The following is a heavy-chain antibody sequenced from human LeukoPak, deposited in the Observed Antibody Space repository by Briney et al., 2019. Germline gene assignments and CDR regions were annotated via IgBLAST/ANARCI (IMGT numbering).Heavy chain of an antibody. CDR1: GYTFTGYY. V-gene: IGHV1-2*02. J-gene: IGHJ4*02. CDR3: ARSVAAGSYYFDY. CDR2: INPNSGGT. Sequence: APVKVSRKASGYTFTGYYMHWVRQAPGQGLKWMGWINPNSGGTNYAQKFQGRVTMTRDTSISTAYMELSRLRSDDTAVYYCARSVAAGSYYFDYWGQGTLVTVSS. D-gene: IGHD6-13*01.